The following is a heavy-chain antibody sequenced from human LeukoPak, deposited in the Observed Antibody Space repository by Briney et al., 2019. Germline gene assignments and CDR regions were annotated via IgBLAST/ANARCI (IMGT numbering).Heavy chain of an antibody. V-gene: IGHV3-30*04. CDR3: ARGSGYLETFDY. Sequence: GGSLRLSCAASGFTFNNYAMHWARQAPGKGLEWVAVISFDGSDKYYADSVKGRFTISRDNSKNTLFLQMNSLRAEDTAVYYCARGSGYLETFDYWGQGTLVTVSS. J-gene: IGHJ4*02. D-gene: IGHD3-22*01. CDR2: ISFDGSDK. CDR1: GFTFNNYA.